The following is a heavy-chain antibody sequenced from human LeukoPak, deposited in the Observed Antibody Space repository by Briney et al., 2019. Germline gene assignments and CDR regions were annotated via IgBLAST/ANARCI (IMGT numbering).Heavy chain of an antibody. V-gene: IGHV3-33*08. CDR1: GFTFSSYA. Sequence: GGSLRLSCAASGFTFSSYAMSWVRQAPGKGLEWVAVIWYDGSNKYYADSVKGRFTISRDNSKNTLYLQMNSLRAEDTAVYYCARDYYYDSSGTTPNFDYWGQGTLVTVSS. J-gene: IGHJ4*02. CDR2: IWYDGSNK. D-gene: IGHD3-22*01. CDR3: ARDYYYDSSGTTPNFDY.